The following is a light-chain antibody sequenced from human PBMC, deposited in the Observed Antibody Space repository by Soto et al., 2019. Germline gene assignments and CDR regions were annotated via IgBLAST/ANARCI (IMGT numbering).Light chain of an antibody. Sequence: CAGSNSDIGASNSVSWYQQHAGKAPKLLISEVTKRPSGVPDRFSGSKSGNTASLTVSGLQAEDEADYYCGSKAGSNKHVVFGGGTKLTVL. V-gene: IGLV2-8*01. CDR2: EVT. CDR1: NSDIGASNS. J-gene: IGLJ2*01. CDR3: GSKAGSNKHVV.